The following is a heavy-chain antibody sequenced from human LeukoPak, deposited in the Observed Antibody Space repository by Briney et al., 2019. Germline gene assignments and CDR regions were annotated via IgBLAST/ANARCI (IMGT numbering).Heavy chain of an antibody. V-gene: IGHV1-18*01. CDR1: GYTFTSYG. CDR2: IIAYNGNT. Sequence: ASVKVSCKASGYTFTSYGISWVRQAPGQGLEWMGWIIAYNGNTNYAQKLQGRVTMTTDTSTSTAYMKMRSLRSDDTAVYYCARVRVGYCSGGSCSPIDYWGQGTLVTVSS. D-gene: IGHD2-15*01. CDR3: ARVRVGYCSGGSCSPIDY. J-gene: IGHJ4*02.